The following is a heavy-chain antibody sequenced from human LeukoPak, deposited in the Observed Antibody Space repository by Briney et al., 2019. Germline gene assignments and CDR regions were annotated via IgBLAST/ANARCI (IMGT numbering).Heavy chain of an antibody. CDR2: IKSKTDGGTT. V-gene: IGHV3-15*01. J-gene: IGHJ4*02. Sequence: PGGSLRLSCAASGFTFSNAWMSWVRQAPGKGLEWVGRIKSKTDGGTTDYAAPVEGRFTISRDDSKNTLYLQMNSLKTEDTAVYYCTTDQGYSGYDSYYFDYWGQGTLVTVSS. CDR3: TTDQGYSGYDSYYFDY. D-gene: IGHD5-12*01. CDR1: GFTFSNAW.